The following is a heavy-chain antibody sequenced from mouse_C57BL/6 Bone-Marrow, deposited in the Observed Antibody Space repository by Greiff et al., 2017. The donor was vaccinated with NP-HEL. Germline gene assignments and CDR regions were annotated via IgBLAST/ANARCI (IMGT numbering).Heavy chain of an antibody. Sequence: EVQLVESGGDLVKPGGSLELSCAASGFTFSSYGMSWVRQTPDKRLEWVATISSGGSYTYYPDSVKGRFTITRDNATNTLYLQLSSLTSEDTAMYYCASNGDYYGSSYWCFDVWGTGTTVTVSA. D-gene: IGHD1-1*01. CDR3: ASNGDYYGSSYWCFDV. CDR1: GFTFSSYG. J-gene: IGHJ1*03. V-gene: IGHV5-6*01. CDR2: ISSGGSYT.